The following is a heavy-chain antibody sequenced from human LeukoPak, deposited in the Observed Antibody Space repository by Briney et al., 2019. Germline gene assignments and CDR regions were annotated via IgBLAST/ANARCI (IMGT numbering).Heavy chain of an antibody. CDR3: ARKSILTSGRKPYDY. V-gene: IGHV4-34*01. Sequence: SETLSLTCTVSGGSISSYYWSWIRQVPGKGPEWIGEIDHSGRTNANSSLRSRVTISVDMSKNQFSLRLNSVTAADTAVYYCARKSILTSGRKPYDYWDQGALVTVSS. CDR1: GGSISSYY. CDR2: IDHSGRT. J-gene: IGHJ4*02. D-gene: IGHD2-15*01.